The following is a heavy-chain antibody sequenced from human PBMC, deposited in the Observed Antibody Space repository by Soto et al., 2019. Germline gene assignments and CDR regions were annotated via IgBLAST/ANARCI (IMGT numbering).Heavy chain of an antibody. J-gene: IGHJ3*02. CDR3: ARDLNGEMATTIRGAFDI. V-gene: IGHV3-23*01. CDR2: ISGSGTTA. D-gene: IGHD3-10*01. CDR1: GFIFSSYA. Sequence: GGSLRLSCAASGFIFSSYAMSWVRQAPGKGLEWVSAISGSGTTAYYADSVKGRFTISRDNSKNTLYLQMNSLRAEDTAVYYCARDLNGEMATTIRGAFDIWGQGTMVTVSS.